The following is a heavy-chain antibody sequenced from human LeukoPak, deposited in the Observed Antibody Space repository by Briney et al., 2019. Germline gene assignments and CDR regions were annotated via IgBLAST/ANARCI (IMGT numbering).Heavy chain of an antibody. J-gene: IGHJ4*02. CDR3: ARHLTGDYFDY. Sequence: SETLSLTCTVSGGSISSYYWSWIRQPPGRGLEWIGYIYYSGSTNYNPSLKSRVTISVDTSKNQFSLKLSSVTAADTAVYYCARHLTGDYFDYWGQGTLVTVSS. V-gene: IGHV4-59*08. D-gene: IGHD1-14*01. CDR1: GGSISSYY. CDR2: IYYSGST.